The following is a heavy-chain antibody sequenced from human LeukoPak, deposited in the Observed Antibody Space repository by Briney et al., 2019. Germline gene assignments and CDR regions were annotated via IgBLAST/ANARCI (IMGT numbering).Heavy chain of an antibody. CDR2: ISSDGSVT. Sequence: GGSLPPSCAASGFTLSNYWMHWVRQAPGRGLVWVSRISSDGSVTTYADSVKGRFTISRDNAKNTLYLQMNSLRAEDTAVYHCARTAYTTSSLGFWGQGTRVTVSS. CDR3: ARTAYTTSSLGF. J-gene: IGHJ4*02. CDR1: GFTLSNYW. V-gene: IGHV3-74*01. D-gene: IGHD6-6*01.